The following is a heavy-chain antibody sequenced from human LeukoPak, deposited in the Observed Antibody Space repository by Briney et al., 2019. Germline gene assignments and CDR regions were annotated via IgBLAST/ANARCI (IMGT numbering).Heavy chain of an antibody. D-gene: IGHD3-9*01. Sequence: PGGSLRLSCAASGFTFSSYAMHWVRQAPGKGLEWVAVISYDGSNKYYADSVKGRFTISRDNSKNTLYLQMNSLRAEDTAVYYCARLGSYYDILTGGYFDLWGRGTLVTVSS. CDR2: ISYDGSNK. CDR1: GFTFSSYA. CDR3: ARLGSYYDILTGGYFDL. V-gene: IGHV3-30-3*01. J-gene: IGHJ2*01.